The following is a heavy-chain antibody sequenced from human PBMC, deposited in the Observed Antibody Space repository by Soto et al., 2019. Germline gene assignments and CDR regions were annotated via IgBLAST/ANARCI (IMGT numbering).Heavy chain of an antibody. V-gene: IGHV4-38-2*01. J-gene: IGHJ6*02. Sequence: SETLSRTCAVSGFSITTGYYWGWIRQPPGKGLEWIGNIYHSGSTYYNPSLKSRVTISIDTSKNQFLLMLNSVTAADSAVYYCAKYGEDYYSAMDVWGQGTTVTVSS. D-gene: IGHD4-17*01. CDR3: AKYGEDYYSAMDV. CDR1: GFSITTGYY. CDR2: IYHSGST.